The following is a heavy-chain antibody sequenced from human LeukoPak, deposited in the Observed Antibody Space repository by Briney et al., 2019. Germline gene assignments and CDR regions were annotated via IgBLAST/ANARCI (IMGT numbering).Heavy chain of an antibody. J-gene: IGHJ3*02. CDR2: IIPIFGTA. D-gene: IGHD6-13*01. CDR1: GGTFSSYA. Sequence: SVKVSCKASGGTFSSYAISWVRQAPGQGLEWMGRIIPIFGTANYAQKIQGRVTITTDESTSTAYMELSSLRSEDTAVYYCAREVAAAGTRAFDIWGQGTMVTVSS. V-gene: IGHV1-69*05. CDR3: AREVAAAGTRAFDI.